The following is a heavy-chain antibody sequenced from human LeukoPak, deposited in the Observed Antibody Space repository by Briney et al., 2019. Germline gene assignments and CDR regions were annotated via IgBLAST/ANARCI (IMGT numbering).Heavy chain of an antibody. CDR2: IRREVYGGAA. J-gene: IGHJ4*02. CDR3: TRGRTYGSGNYYAFDY. CDR1: GFTFGDYA. V-gene: IGHV3-49*04. D-gene: IGHD3-10*01. Sequence: GGSLRLSCTASGFTFGDYAMSWVRQAPGKGLEWVGFIRREVYGGAAAHAASVEGRFTISRDDSKSIAYLQLDSLKTEDTAVYYCTRGRTYGSGNYYAFDYWGQGTLVTVSS.